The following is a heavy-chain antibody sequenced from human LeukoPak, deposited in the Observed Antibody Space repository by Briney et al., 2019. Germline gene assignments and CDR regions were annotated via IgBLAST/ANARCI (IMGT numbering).Heavy chain of an antibody. CDR1: GFTFSSYW. J-gene: IGHJ5*02. CDR2: IKQDGSEK. CDR3: AREVRGVIRNLNRFDP. Sequence: GGSLRLSCAASGFTFSSYWMSWVRQAPGKVLEWVANIKQDGSEKYYVDSVKGRFTISRDNAKNSLYLQMNSLRAEDTAVYYCAREVRGVIRNLNRFDPWGQGTLVTVSS. V-gene: IGHV3-7*01. D-gene: IGHD3-10*01.